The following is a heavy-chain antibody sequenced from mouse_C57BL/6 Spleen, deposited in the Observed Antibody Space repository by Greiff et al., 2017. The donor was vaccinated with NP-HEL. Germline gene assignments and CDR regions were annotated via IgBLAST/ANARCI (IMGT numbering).Heavy chain of an antibody. CDR2: IDPSDSYT. CDR1: GYTFTSYW. D-gene: IGHD1-1*01. J-gene: IGHJ2*01. V-gene: IGHV1-69*01. Sequence: QVQLQQPGAELVMPGASVKLSCKASGYTFTSYWMHWVKQRPGQGLEWIGEIDPSDSYTNYNQKFKGKSTLTVDKSSSTAYMQLSSLTSEDSAVYYCARWDYGSSLLFDYWGQGTTVTVSS. CDR3: ARWDYGSSLLFDY.